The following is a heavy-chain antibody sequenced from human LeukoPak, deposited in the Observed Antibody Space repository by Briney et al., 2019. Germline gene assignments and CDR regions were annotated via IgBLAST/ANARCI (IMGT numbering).Heavy chain of an antibody. D-gene: IGHD3-10*01. CDR2: GTT. V-gene: IGHV4-39*01. J-gene: IGHJ5*02. Sequence: PSETLSLTCTVSGDSISSNHYYWGWVRQPPGKGLEWIGSGTTYYNPSLKSRVTISVDTSKNQFSPKLSSVTAADTAVYDCARTGGYMVRGVQNWFDPWGQGTLVTVSS. CDR3: ARTGGYMVRGVQNWFDP. CDR1: GDSISSNHYY.